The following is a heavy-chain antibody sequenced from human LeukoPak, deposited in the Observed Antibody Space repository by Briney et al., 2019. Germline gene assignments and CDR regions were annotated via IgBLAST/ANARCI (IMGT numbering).Heavy chain of an antibody. Sequence: PGGSLRLSCAASGFTFSSYGMHWVRRAPGKGLWWVAFIRDDVSNKYYADSVKGRFTSSRNNSKNPLYLQTNSLRAEDTAVYYCAKDANSGYDYVGVLDYWGQGTLVTVSS. V-gene: IGHV3-30*02. CDR1: GFTFSSYG. CDR3: AKDANSGYDYVGVLDY. CDR2: IRDDVSNK. D-gene: IGHD5-12*01. J-gene: IGHJ4*02.